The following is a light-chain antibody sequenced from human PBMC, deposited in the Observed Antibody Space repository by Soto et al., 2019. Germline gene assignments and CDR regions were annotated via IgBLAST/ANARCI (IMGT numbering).Light chain of an antibody. J-gene: IGKJ2*01. V-gene: IGKV4-1*01. CDR1: QSVLNSSNNKNY. CDR2: WAS. Sequence: DIVMTQSPDFLAVSLGERAAFNCKSSQSVLNSSNNKNYLAWYQQRPGQPPKLLIYWASIRESGVPDRFSGGESGTHFTLTVNNLQAEDVAVYYCQQYYSAPPYSFGQGTKLEIK. CDR3: QQYYSAPPYS.